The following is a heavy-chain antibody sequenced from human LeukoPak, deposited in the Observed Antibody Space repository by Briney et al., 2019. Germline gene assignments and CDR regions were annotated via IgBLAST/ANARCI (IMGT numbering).Heavy chain of an antibody. Sequence: GASVKVSCKASGYTFTGYYMHWVRQAPGQGLEWMGWINPNSGGTNYAQKFQGRVTMTRDTPISTAYMELRRLRSDDTAVYYCARDWSGAGLPHDYWGQGTLVTVSS. CDR2: INPNSGGT. J-gene: IGHJ4*02. CDR1: GYTFTGYY. CDR3: ARDWSGAGLPHDY. V-gene: IGHV1-2*02. D-gene: IGHD3-10*01.